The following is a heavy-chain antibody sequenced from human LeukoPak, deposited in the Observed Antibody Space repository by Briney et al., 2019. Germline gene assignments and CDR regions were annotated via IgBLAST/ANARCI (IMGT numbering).Heavy chain of an antibody. J-gene: IGHJ5*02. CDR3: ARDARPPDCSGGSCYGIINWFDP. CDR2: ISTNGGST. D-gene: IGHD2-15*01. CDR1: GFTFSSYA. V-gene: IGHV3-23*01. Sequence: PGGSLRLSCEASGFTFSSYAMSWVRQAPGKGLEWVSGISTNGGSTSYADSVKGRLTISRDNPRNMLYMEMSSLRSEDTAVYYCARDARPPDCSGGSCYGIINWFDPWGQGTLVTVSS.